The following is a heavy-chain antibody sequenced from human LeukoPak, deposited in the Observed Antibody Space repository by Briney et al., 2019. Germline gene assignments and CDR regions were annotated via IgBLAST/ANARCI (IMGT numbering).Heavy chain of an antibody. CDR1: GYTFSSYY. CDR3: ARVLRDDYGDYGDY. D-gene: IGHD4-17*01. CDR2: INPSGGST. J-gene: IGHJ4*02. V-gene: IGHV1-46*01. Sequence: GASVKVSCKASGYTFSSYYMHWVRQAPGQGLEWMGIINPSGGSTSYAQKFQGRVTMTRDTSISTAYMELSRLRSDDTAVYYCARVLRDDYGDYGDYWGQGTLVTVSS.